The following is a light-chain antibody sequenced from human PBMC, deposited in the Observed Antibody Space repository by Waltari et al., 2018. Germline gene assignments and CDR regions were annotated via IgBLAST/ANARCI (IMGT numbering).Light chain of an antibody. CDR1: SSDVGSYNY. CDR3: TSYTSSNTYV. J-gene: IGLJ1*01. Sequence: QSALTQPASVSGSRGQSITISCTGTSSDVGSYNYVSWYQQHPGNAPKPMIYDVSKRPSGVSNRFSGSKSGNTASLTISGLQAEDEADYYCTSYTSSNTYVFGTGTKVTVL. V-gene: IGLV2-14*01. CDR2: DVS.